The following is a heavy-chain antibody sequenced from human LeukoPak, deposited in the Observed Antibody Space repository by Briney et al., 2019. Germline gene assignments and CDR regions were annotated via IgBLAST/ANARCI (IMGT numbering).Heavy chain of an antibody. Sequence: SETLSLTCTVSGGSISSGGYYWSWTRQHPGKGLEWIGYIYYSGSTYYNPSLKSRVTISVDTSKNQFSLKLSSVTAADTAVYYCARVIGDDNWFDPWGQGTLVTVSS. V-gene: IGHV4-31*03. D-gene: IGHD4-17*01. CDR1: GGSISSGGYY. CDR2: IYYSGST. CDR3: ARVIGDDNWFDP. J-gene: IGHJ5*02.